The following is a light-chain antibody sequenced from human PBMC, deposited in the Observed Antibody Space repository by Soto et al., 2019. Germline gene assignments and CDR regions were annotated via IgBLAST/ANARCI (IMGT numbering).Light chain of an antibody. J-gene: IGKJ5*01. Sequence: EILFTQSPATLPLSPGERAALSCRASQSVSSSLAWYQQKPGQAPTLLIHDASNRATAIPARFSGSGSGTDFTLTISSLETEDFAVYYCQQRSNWPLITFGQGTRLEIK. CDR1: QSVSSS. V-gene: IGKV3-11*01. CDR2: DAS. CDR3: QQRSNWPLIT.